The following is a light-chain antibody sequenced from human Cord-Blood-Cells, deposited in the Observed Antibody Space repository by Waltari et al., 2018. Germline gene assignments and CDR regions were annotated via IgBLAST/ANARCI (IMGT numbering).Light chain of an antibody. Sequence: DIVLTQSPGSLSLPPGERATLSCRASQSVSSSYLAWYQQKPGQAPRLLIYGASSRATGIPDRFSGSGSGTDFTLTISRLEAEDFAVYYCQQYGRPPQTFGQGTKVEIK. CDR2: GAS. V-gene: IGKV3-20*01. CDR3: QQYGRPPQT. CDR1: QSVSSSY. J-gene: IGKJ1*01.